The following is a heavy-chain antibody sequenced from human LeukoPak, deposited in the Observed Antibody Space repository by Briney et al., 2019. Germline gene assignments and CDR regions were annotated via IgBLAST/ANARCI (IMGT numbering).Heavy chain of an antibody. D-gene: IGHD3-22*01. CDR2: IYYSGST. CDR1: GGSISSGGYY. CDR3: ARDYYDSSGYFDY. J-gene: IGHJ4*02. V-gene: IGHV4-31*03. Sequence: KPSQTLSLTCTVSGGSISSGGYYWSWIRQHPGKGLEWIVYIYYSGSTYYNPSLKSRVTISVDTSKNQFSLKLSSVTAADTAVYYCARDYYDSSGYFDYWGQGTLVTVSS.